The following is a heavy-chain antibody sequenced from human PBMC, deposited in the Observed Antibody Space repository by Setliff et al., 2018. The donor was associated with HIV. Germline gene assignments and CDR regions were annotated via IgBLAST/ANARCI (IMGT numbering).Heavy chain of an antibody. Sequence: PGGSLRLSCAASGFLFSGSAMHWVRQASGKGLEWIGRIRARDKDYATVYSASVDGRFIISRDDSKKMTFLQMSSLKMEDTAVYYCTRLSLGTGSGDIWGRGTLVTVSS. D-gene: IGHD3-10*01. CDR1: GFLFSGSA. CDR3: TRLSLGTGSGDI. CDR2: IRARDKDYAT. J-gene: IGHJ1*01. V-gene: IGHV3-73*01.